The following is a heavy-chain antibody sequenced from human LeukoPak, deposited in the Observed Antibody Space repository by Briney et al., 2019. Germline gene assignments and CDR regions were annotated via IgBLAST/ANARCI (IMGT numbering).Heavy chain of an antibody. CDR3: VKVHSYGWLHNFDY. CDR2: ISSNGGST. CDR1: GFTFSSYA. J-gene: IGHJ4*02. D-gene: IGHD5-24*01. Sequence: GGSLRLSCSASGFTFSSYAMHWVRQAPGKGLEYVSAISSNGGSTYYADSVKGRFTISRDNSKNTLYLQMSSQRAEDTAVYYCVKVHSYGWLHNFDYWGQGTLVTVSS. V-gene: IGHV3-64D*06.